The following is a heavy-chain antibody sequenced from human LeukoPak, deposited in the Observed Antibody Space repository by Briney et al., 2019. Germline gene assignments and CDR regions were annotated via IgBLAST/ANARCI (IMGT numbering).Heavy chain of an antibody. J-gene: IGHJ6*02. CDR2: IYYSGST. CDR3: ARARAAAGYYYYGMDV. Sequence: SETLSLTCTVSGGSISSYYWSWIRQPPGKGLEWIGYIYYSGSTNYNPSLKSRVTISVDTSKNQFSLKLSSVTAAGTAVYYCARARAAAGYYYYGMDVWGQGTTVTVSS. V-gene: IGHV4-59*01. D-gene: IGHD6-13*01. CDR1: GGSISSYY.